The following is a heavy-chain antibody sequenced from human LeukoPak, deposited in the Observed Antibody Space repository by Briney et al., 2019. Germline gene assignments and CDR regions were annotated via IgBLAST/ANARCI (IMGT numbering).Heavy chain of an antibody. CDR3: AKKGQMGSVFDI. V-gene: IGHV3-23*01. D-gene: IGHD1-26*01. J-gene: IGHJ3*02. CDR1: GFTFSSYA. Sequence: GGSLRFSCAASGFTFSSYAMSWVRQAPGKGLEWVSAISGSGGSTYYADSVKGRFTISRDNSKNTLYLQMNSLRAEDTAVYYCAKKGQMGSVFDIWGQGTMVTVSS. CDR2: ISGSGGST.